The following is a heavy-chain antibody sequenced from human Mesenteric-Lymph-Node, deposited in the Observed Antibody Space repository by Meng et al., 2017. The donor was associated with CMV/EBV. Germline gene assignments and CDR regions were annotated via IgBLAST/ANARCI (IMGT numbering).Heavy chain of an antibody. J-gene: IGHJ6*02. CDR2: ISGSGGST. CDR3: AKQYLTVTFGMDV. CDR1: GFTFSSYA. D-gene: IGHD4-23*01. Sequence: GESLKISCAASGFTFSSYAMSWVRQAPGKGLEWVSAISGSGGSTYYADSVKGRFTISRDDSKNTLYLQMNSLRSEDTAVYYCAKQYLTVTFGMDVWGQGTTVTVSS. V-gene: IGHV3-23*01.